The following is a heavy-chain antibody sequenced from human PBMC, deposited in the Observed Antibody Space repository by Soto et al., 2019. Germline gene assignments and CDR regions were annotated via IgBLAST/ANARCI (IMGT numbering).Heavy chain of an antibody. CDR2: ISYDGTYK. CDR3: ANEVDVAFSSLQYGMDV. Sequence: LGGSLRLSCAASGFTFNNFAMHWVRQAPGKGLEWVAFISYDGTYKYYADSVRGRFTVYRDNSKSTLFLQMNSLKFEDTAVYVCANEVDVAFSSLQYGMDVWGQGTTVTVSS. D-gene: IGHD5-12*01. J-gene: IGHJ6*02. CDR1: GFTFNNFA. V-gene: IGHV3-30*14.